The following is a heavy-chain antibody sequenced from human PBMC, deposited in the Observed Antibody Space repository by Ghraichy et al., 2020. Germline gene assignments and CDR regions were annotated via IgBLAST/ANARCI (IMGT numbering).Heavy chain of an antibody. CDR3: ARLPPPTYYYGSGSYSPPGIDY. J-gene: IGHJ4*02. Sequence: SETLSLTCTVSGGSISSSSYYWGWIRQPPGKGLEWIGSIYYSGSTYYNPSLKSRVTISVDTSKNQFSLKLSSVTAADTAVYYCARLPPPTYYYGSGSYSPPGIDYWGQGTLVTVSS. CDR2: IYYSGST. D-gene: IGHD3-10*01. V-gene: IGHV4-39*01. CDR1: GGSISSSSYY.